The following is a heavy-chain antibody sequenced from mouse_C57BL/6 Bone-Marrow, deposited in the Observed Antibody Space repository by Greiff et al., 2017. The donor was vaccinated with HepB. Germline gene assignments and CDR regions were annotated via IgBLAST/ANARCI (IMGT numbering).Heavy chain of an antibody. CDR1: GFTFSSYT. CDR2: ISGGGGNT. CDR3: AALLSYYYAMDY. J-gene: IGHJ4*01. D-gene: IGHD2-10*01. V-gene: IGHV5-9*04. Sequence: EVKVVESGGGLVKPGGSLKLSCAASGFTFSSYTMSWVRQTPEKRLEWVATISGGGGNTYYPDSVKGRFTISRDNAKNTLYLQMSSLRSEDTAVYYCAALLSYYYAMDYWGQGTSVTVSS.